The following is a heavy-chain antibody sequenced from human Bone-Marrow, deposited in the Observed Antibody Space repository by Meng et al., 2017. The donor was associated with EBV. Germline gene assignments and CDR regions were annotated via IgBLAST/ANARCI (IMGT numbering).Heavy chain of an antibody. Sequence: HLQLQGSGPGLVKPSETLSLTCTVSGGSISSSSYYWGWIRQPSGKGLEWIGSIYYSGSTYYNPSLKSRVTISVDTSKNQFSLKLSSVTAADTAVYYCARVRAPYGSGLFDYWGQGTLVTVSS. V-gene: IGHV4-39*07. D-gene: IGHD6-19*01. CDR3: ARVRAPYGSGLFDY. CDR2: IYYSGST. CDR1: GGSISSSSYY. J-gene: IGHJ4*02.